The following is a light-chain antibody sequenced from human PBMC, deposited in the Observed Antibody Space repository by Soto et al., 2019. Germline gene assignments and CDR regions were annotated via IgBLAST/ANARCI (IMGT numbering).Light chain of an antibody. V-gene: IGLV2-14*03. CDR3: SSYTSSTTYV. CDR2: DVS. CDR1: SSDVGGYNY. J-gene: IGLJ1*01. Sequence: QSALTQPASVSGSPGQSITISCTGTSSDVGGYNYVSWYQQHAGKAPKLMIYDVSNRPSGVSNRFSGSKSGNTASLTISGLQDEDEADYYCSSYTSSTTYVFGTGTKLTVL.